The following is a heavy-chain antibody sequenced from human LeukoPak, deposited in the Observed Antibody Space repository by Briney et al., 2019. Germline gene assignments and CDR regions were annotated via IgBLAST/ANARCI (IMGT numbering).Heavy chain of an antibody. CDR1: GGSISSYY. CDR2: IYYSGST. V-gene: IGHV4-59*08. CDR3: ARLIVVPAAPPGTMDV. Sequence: SETLSLTCTVSGGSISSYYWSWIRQPPGKGLEWIGYIYYSGSTYYNPSLKSRVTISVDTSKNQFSLKLSSVTAADTAVYYCARLIVVPAAPPGTMDVWGKGTTVTVSS. D-gene: IGHD2-2*01. J-gene: IGHJ6*04.